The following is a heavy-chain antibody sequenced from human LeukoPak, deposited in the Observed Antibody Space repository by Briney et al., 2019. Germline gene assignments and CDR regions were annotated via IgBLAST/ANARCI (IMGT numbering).Heavy chain of an antibody. D-gene: IGHD1-26*01. Sequence: GGSLRLSCAASGFTFSGSAIHWVRQSSGKGLEWVGQIDKKGKGYATATAYAASVKGRFTISRDDSINTAYLQMKSLKAEDTALYYCTRDSGTYNWFDPWGQGTLVTVSS. CDR2: IDKKGKGYATAT. CDR1: GFTFSGSA. J-gene: IGHJ5*02. V-gene: IGHV3-73*01. CDR3: TRDSGTYNWFDP.